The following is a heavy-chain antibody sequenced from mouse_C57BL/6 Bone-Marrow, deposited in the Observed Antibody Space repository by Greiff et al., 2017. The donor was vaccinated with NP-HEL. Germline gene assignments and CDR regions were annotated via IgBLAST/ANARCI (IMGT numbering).Heavy chain of an antibody. Sequence: EVKLVESGGGLVKPGGSLKLSCAASGFTFSSYTMSWVRQPPEKRLEWVATISGGGGNTYYPDSVKGRFTISRDNAKNTLYLQMSSLRSEDTALYYCARLTVPFAYWGQGTLVTVSA. CDR2: ISGGGGNT. CDR1: GFTFSSYT. J-gene: IGHJ3*01. D-gene: IGHD1-1*01. CDR3: ARLTVPFAY. V-gene: IGHV5-9*01.